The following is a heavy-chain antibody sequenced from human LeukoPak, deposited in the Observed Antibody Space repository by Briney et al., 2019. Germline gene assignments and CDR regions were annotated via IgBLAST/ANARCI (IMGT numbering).Heavy chain of an antibody. CDR1: GYSFTSYW. CDR3: ARRSSYDSSGYYYVSP. CDR2: IYPGDSDT. J-gene: IGHJ4*02. V-gene: IGHV5-51*01. D-gene: IGHD3-22*01. Sequence: GESLKISCKGSGYSFTSYWIGWVGQMPGKGLEWMGIIYPGDSDTRYSPSFQGQVTISADKSISTAYLQWSSLKASDTAMYYCARRSSYDSSGYYYVSPWGQGTLVTVSS.